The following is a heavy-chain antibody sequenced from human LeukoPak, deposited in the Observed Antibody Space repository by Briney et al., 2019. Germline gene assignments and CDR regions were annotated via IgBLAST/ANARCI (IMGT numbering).Heavy chain of an antibody. CDR1: GYTFTSYG. J-gene: IGHJ3*02. V-gene: IGHV1-2*02. CDR3: ARDLLGGIAVADNGVGAFDI. CDR2: SNPNRGGT. Sequence: ASVKVSCKASGYTFTSYGISWVRQAPGQGLDWMGWSNPNRGGTHYAQKFQGRVTMTRDTSISTAYMELSSLRSDDTAVYYCARDLLGGIAVADNGVGAFDIWGQGTMVTVSS. D-gene: IGHD6-19*01.